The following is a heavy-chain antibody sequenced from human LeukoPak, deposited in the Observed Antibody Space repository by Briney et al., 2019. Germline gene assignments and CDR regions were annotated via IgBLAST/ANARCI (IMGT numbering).Heavy chain of an antibody. CDR1: GGSISSYY. Sequence: SETLSLTCTVSGGSISSYYWSWIRQPPGKGLEWIAYIYYSGSTNYSPSLKSRVTISVDTSKNQFSLKLSSVTAADTAVYYCARGGDGYNYFDYWGQGTLVTVSS. D-gene: IGHD5-24*01. V-gene: IGHV4-59*01. CDR2: IYYSGST. CDR3: ARGGDGYNYFDY. J-gene: IGHJ4*02.